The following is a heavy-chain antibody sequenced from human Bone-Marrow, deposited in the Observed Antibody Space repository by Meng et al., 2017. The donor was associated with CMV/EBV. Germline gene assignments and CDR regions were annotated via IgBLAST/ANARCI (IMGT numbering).Heavy chain of an antibody. Sequence: GESLKISCAASGFTFSSYSMNWVRQAPGKGLEWVSSISSSSSYIYYADSVKGRFTISRDNAKNSLYLQMNSLRAEDTALYYCARGTSYSSSLEYFQHWGQGTLVTGYS. CDR1: GFTFSSYS. J-gene: IGHJ1*01. V-gene: IGHV3-21*04. CDR2: ISSSSSYI. CDR3: ARGTSYSSSLEYFQH. D-gene: IGHD6-6*01.